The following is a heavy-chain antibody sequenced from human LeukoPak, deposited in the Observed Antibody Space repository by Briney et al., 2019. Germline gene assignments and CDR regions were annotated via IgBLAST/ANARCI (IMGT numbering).Heavy chain of an antibody. CDR1: GGTFSSYA. CDR3: ARSWDTAMVSYFDY. CDR2: IIPILGTA. V-gene: IGHV1-69*13. J-gene: IGHJ4*02. D-gene: IGHD5-18*01. Sequence: SVKVSCKASGGTFSSYAISWVRQAPGQGLEWMGGIIPILGTANYAQKFQGRVTITADESTSTAYMELSSLRSEDTAVYYCARSWDTAMVSYFDYWGQGTLVTVSS.